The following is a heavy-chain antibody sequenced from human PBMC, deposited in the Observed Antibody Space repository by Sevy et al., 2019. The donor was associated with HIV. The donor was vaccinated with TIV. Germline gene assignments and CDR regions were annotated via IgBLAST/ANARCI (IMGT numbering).Heavy chain of an antibody. CDR2: ISYNGDAK. CDR3: ASDRWTAPAATLYHFDH. D-gene: IGHD1-26*01. J-gene: IGHJ4*02. Sequence: GGSLRLSCVASGFTLSHRALHWLRQTPGKGLEWLASISYNGDAKRYADSVEGRFTVRRGNSENTLYLEMTSLKIEDTAVYFCASDRWTAPAATLYHFDHWGQGTLVTVSS. CDR1: GFTLSHRA. V-gene: IGHV3-30-3*01.